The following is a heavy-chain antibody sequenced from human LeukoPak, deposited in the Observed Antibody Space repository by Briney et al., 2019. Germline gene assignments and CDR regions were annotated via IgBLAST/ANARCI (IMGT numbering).Heavy chain of an antibody. CDR3: ARQYLYDFWSGYYGY. V-gene: IGHV1-2*02. CDR2: INPNSGGT. Sequence: ASVKVSCKASGYTFTGYYMHWVRQAPGQGLEWMGWINPNSGGTTYAQKFQGRVTMTRDTSISTAYMELSRLRSDDTAVYYCARQYLYDFWSGYYGYWGQGTLVTVSS. J-gene: IGHJ4*02. D-gene: IGHD3-3*01. CDR1: GYTFTGYY.